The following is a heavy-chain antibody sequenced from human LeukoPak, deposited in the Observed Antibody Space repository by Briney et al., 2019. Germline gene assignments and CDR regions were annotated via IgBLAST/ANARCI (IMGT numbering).Heavy chain of an antibody. CDR1: GFTFSSYG. J-gene: IGHJ3*02. Sequence: PGGSLRLSCAASGFTFSSYGMHWVRQAPGKGLEWVAVIWYDGSNKYYADSVKGRFTISRDNSKNTLYLQMNSLRAEDTAVYYCARGGYSSTWLYAFDIWGQGTMVTVSS. CDR2: IWYDGSNK. D-gene: IGHD6-13*01. CDR3: ARGGYSSTWLYAFDI. V-gene: IGHV3-33*01.